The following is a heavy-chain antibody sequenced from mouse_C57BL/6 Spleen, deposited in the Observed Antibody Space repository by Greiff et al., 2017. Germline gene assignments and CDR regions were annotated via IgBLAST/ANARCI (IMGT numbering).Heavy chain of an antibody. CDR2: ISECVSYT. J-gene: IGHJ2*01. Sequence: DVMLVESGGGLVKPGGSLKLSCAASGFTFSSYAMSWVRQTPETRLEWVATISECVSYTYYPDNVKGRFTISRDNAKTNLYLQMSHLKSEDTSMYYCARGHAYFDYWGQGTTLTVSS. V-gene: IGHV5-4*03. CDR3: ARGHAYFDY. CDR1: GFTFSSYA.